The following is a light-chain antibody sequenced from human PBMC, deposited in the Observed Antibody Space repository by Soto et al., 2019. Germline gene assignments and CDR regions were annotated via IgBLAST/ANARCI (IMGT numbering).Light chain of an antibody. CDR1: QSLLHSNGYNY. CDR3: QHYNSYSEA. CDR2: LGS. V-gene: IGKV2-28*01. J-gene: IGKJ1*01. Sequence: DIVMTQSPLSLSVTPGEPASISCRSSQSLLHSNGYNYLDWYMQKPGQSPQLLIYLGSNRASGVPDRFSGSGSGTEFTLTISSLQPDDFATYYCQHYNSYSEAFGQGTKVDIK.